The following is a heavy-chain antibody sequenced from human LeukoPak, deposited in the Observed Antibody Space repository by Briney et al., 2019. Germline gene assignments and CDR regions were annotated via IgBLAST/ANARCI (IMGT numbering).Heavy chain of an antibody. CDR1: GGSISSYY. D-gene: IGHD5-18*01. CDR3: ARGPNTAMVTGGWFDP. Sequence: SETLCLTCTVSGGSISSYYWSWIRQPPGKGLEWIGYIYYSGSTNYNPSLKSRVTISVDTSKNQFSLKLSSVTAADTAVYYCARGPNTAMVTGGWFDPWGQGTLVTVSS. CDR2: IYYSGST. V-gene: IGHV4-59*01. J-gene: IGHJ5*02.